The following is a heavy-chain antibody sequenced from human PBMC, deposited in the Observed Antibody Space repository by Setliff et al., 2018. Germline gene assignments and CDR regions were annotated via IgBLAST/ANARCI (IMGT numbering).Heavy chain of an antibody. D-gene: IGHD3-9*01. Sequence: GGSLRLSCAASGFTFSSYEMNWVRQAPGKGLEWVSYISSSGSTIYYADSVKGRFTISRDNAKNSLYLQMNSLRAEDTAVYYCARPDILTGLYDYWGQGTQVTVSS. V-gene: IGHV3-48*03. J-gene: IGHJ4*02. CDR2: ISSSGSTI. CDR3: ARPDILTGLYDY. CDR1: GFTFSSYE.